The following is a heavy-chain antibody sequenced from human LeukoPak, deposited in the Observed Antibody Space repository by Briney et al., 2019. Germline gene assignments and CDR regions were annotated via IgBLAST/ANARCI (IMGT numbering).Heavy chain of an antibody. CDR2: IYTSGST. V-gene: IGHV4-61*02. Sequence: SQTLSLTCTVSGGSISSGSYYWSWIRQPAGKGLEWIGRIYTSGSTNYNPSPKSRVTISVDTSKNQFSLKLSSVTAADTAVYYCARENLVSYYDILTGPLDYWGQGTLVTVSS. D-gene: IGHD3-9*01. CDR3: ARENLVSYYDILTGPLDY. CDR1: GGSISSGSYY. J-gene: IGHJ4*02.